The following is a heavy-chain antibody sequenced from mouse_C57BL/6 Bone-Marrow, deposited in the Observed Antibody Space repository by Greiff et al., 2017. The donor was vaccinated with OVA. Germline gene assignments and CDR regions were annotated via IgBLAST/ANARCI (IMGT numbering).Heavy chain of an antibody. Sequence: EVQLQQSGPELVKPGASVKISCKASGYTFTDYYMNWVKQSHGKSLEWIGDINPNNGGTSYNQKFKGKATLTVDKSSSTAYMELRSLTSEDSAVYYCARYDYGSSSYWYYDVWGTGTTVTVSS. J-gene: IGHJ1*03. CDR3: ARYDYGSSSYWYYDV. V-gene: IGHV1-26*01. D-gene: IGHD1-1*01. CDR1: GYTFTDYY. CDR2: INPNNGGT.